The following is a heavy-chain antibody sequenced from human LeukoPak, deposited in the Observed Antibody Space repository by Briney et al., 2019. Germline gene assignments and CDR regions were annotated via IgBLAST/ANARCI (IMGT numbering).Heavy chain of an antibody. CDR2: IETKIDGGTT. J-gene: IGHJ4*02. V-gene: IGHV3-15*04. CDR1: GFTFNNAW. CDR3: TTDLGGLLDS. Sequence: PGGSLRLSCAASGFTFNNAWMSWVRQAPGKGLEWIGRIETKIDGGTTDYAAPVKGRFTISRDDSKNTLYLRMNSLKTEDTAVYYCTTDLGGLLDSWGQGTLVTVSS. D-gene: IGHD4-17*01.